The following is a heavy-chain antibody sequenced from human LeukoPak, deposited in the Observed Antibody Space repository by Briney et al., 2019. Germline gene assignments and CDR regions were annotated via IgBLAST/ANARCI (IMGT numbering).Heavy chain of an antibody. CDR1: GGSISSGDYY. J-gene: IGHJ4*02. D-gene: IGHD3-10*01. Sequence: SETLSLTCTVSGGSISSGDYYWSWIRQPPGKGLEWIGYIYYSGSTNYNPSLKSRVTISVDTSKNQFSLKLSSVTAADTAVYYCARDIGGEYYFDYWGQGTLVTVSS. V-gene: IGHV4-61*08. CDR2: IYYSGST. CDR3: ARDIGGEYYFDY.